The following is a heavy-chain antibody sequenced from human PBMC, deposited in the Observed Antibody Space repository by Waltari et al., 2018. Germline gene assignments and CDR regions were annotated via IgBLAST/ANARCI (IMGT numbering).Heavy chain of an antibody. J-gene: IGHJ4*02. CDR1: GFTFSSYA. Sequence: EVQLLESGGGLVQPGGSLRLSCAASGFTFSSYAMSWVRQAPGKGVEGVSAMSGSGCSKYYADAVKCLFTISRDNSKNTLYLQMNSLRAEDTAVYYCSKGEPYYFDYWGQGTLVTVSS. D-gene: IGHD1-26*01. CDR3: SKGEPYYFDY. V-gene: IGHV3-23*01. CDR2: MSGSGCSK.